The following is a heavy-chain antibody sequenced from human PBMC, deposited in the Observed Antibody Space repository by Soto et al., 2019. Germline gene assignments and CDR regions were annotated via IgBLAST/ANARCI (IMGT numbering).Heavy chain of an antibody. CDR2: ISAYNGNT. D-gene: IGHD4-17*01. J-gene: IGHJ4*02. CDR3: ASQSISTVTTDPNWNLDY. V-gene: IGHV1-18*01. CDR1: GYTFTSYG. Sequence: GASVKVSCKASGYTFTSYGISWVRQAPGQGLEWMGWISAYNGNTNYAQKLQGRVTMTTDTSTSTAYMELRSLRSDDTAVYYCASQSISTVTTDPNWNLDYRGQRTLVTVSS.